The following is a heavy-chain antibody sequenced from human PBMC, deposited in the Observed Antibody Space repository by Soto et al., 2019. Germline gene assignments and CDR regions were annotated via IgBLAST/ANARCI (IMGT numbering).Heavy chain of an antibody. CDR1: GGSFSGYY. D-gene: IGHD3-9*01. CDR3: ARESHDILTGPPWVWYFDL. Sequence: QVQLQQWGAGPLRPLETLSLTCGVSGGSFSGYYWARIRQSPGKGLEWIGEINDRGSINYNPSLKSRVSISVDTSKNHYSLKLRSVTAADTAVYYCARESHDILTGPPWVWYFDLWGRGTLVTVSS. V-gene: IGHV4-34*01. J-gene: IGHJ2*01. CDR2: INDRGSI.